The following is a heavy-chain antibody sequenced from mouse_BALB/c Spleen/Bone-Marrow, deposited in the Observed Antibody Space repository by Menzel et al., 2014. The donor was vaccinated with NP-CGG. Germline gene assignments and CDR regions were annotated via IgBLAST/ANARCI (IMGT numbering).Heavy chain of an antibody. V-gene: IGHV1-80*01. D-gene: IGHD2-1*01. Sequence: QVQLQQPGAELVRPGSSVKISCKASGYAFSSYWMNWVKQGPGQGLEWIGQIYPGDGDTNYNGKFKGKATLTADKSSSTAYMQLSSLTSEDSAVYFCARGDGNYPFYAMDYWGQGTSVTVSS. CDR2: IYPGDGDT. CDR1: GYAFSSYW. J-gene: IGHJ4*01. CDR3: ARGDGNYPFYAMDY.